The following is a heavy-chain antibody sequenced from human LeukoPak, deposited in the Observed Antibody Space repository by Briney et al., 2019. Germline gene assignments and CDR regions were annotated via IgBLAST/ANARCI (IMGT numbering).Heavy chain of an antibody. D-gene: IGHD3-10*02. V-gene: IGHV3-30-3*01. Sequence: PGGSLRLSCAASGFTFSSYAMHWVRQAPGKGLEWVAVISYDGSNKYYADSVKGRFTISRDNSKNTLYLQMNSLRAEDTAVYYCARDEVFSSFDYWGRGTLVTVSS. J-gene: IGHJ4*02. CDR3: ARDEVFSSFDY. CDR1: GFTFSSYA. CDR2: ISYDGSNK.